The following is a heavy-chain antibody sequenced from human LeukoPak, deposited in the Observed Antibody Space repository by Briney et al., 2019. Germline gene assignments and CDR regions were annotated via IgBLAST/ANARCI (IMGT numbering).Heavy chain of an antibody. D-gene: IGHD3-3*01. V-gene: IGHV4-59*08. CDR2: IYYSGST. CDR1: GGSISSHY. Sequence: SETLSLTCTVSGGSISSHYWSWIRQPPGKGLEWIGYIYYSGSTNYNPSLKSRVTISVDTSKNQFSLKLSSVTAADTAVYYCARGNSITIFGVVISGFIDWFDPWGQGTLVTVSS. J-gene: IGHJ5*02. CDR3: ARGNSITIFGVVISGFIDWFDP.